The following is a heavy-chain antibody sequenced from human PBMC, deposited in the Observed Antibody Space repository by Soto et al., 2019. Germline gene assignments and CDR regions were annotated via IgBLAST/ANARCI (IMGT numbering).Heavy chain of an antibody. CDR1: GYTFTSYY. D-gene: IGHD6-13*01. J-gene: IGHJ1*01. CDR2: INPSGGST. CDR3: AREPRQIAAAGTPSDC. V-gene: IGHV1-46*01. Sequence: ASVKVSCKASGYTFTSYYMHWVRQAPGQGLEWMGIINPSGGSTSYAQKFQGRVTMTRDTSTSTVYMELSSLRSEDTAVYYCAREPRQIAAAGTPSDCWGRDTLVGASS.